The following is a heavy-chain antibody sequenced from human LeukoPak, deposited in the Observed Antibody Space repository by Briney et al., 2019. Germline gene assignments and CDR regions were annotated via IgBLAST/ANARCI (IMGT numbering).Heavy chain of an antibody. Sequence: GGSLRLSCAASGFTFSSYSMNWVRQAPGKGLEWVSSISSSSSYIYYADSVKGRFTISRDNAKNSLYLQMNSLRAEDTAVYYCARDHDSSGYFTHDFDYWGQGTLVTVS. CDR1: GFTFSSYS. D-gene: IGHD3-22*01. V-gene: IGHV3-21*01. CDR3: ARDHDSSGYFTHDFDY. J-gene: IGHJ4*02. CDR2: ISSSSSYI.